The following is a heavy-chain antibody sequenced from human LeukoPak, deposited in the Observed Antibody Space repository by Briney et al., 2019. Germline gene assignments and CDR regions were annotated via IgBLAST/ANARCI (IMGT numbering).Heavy chain of an antibody. D-gene: IGHD3-3*01. CDR3: ARSWARDISGYYYDFSH. CDR2: IYYSGST. CDR1: GGSISSYY. J-gene: IGHJ4*02. Sequence: PSETLSLTCTVSGGSISSYYWSWIRQPPGKGLEWIGYIYYSGSTNYNPSLKSRVTISVDTSKNQFSLKLSSVTAPDTAVYYCARSWARDISGYYYDFSHWGQGTLVTVSS. V-gene: IGHV4-59*08.